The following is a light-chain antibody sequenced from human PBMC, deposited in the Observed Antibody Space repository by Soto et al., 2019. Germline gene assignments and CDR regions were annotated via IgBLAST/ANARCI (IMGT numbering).Light chain of an antibody. CDR2: EVS. CDR1: SSDVGGYNY. CDR3: QSYDISLHNYV. Sequence: QSVLTQPASVSGSPGQSITISCTGTSSDVGGYNYVSWYQQHPGKAPKLMIYEVSNRPSGVSNRFSGSKSGNTASLTITRLQAEDEADYYCQSYDISLHNYVFGTGTKVTVL. J-gene: IGLJ1*01. V-gene: IGLV2-14*01.